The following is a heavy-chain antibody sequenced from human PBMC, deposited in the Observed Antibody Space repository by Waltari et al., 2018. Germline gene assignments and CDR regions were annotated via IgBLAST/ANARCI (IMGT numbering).Heavy chain of an antibody. CDR1: GFTFSSYS. V-gene: IGHV3-21*01. CDR2: ISSSSSYI. CDR3: ARGWRDCGGDCYSGYNWFDP. J-gene: IGHJ5*02. D-gene: IGHD2-21*01. Sequence: EVQLVESGGGLVKPGGSLRLSCAASGFTFSSYSMNWVRQATGKGLAWVSTISSSSSYIYYADSVKGRFTISRDNAKNSLYLQMNSLRAEDTAVYYCARGWRDCGGDCYSGYNWFDPWGQGTLVTVSS.